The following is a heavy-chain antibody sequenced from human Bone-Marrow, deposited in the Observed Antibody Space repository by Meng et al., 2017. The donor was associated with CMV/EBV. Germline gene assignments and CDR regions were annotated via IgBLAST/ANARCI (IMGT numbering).Heavy chain of an antibody. Sequence: GESLKISCAATGYPVSANLMMWVRQAPGKGLEWVSIMFGDGRRFYADSVKGRFTVSGDDSNNTLDLQMNSLRAEDTAVYYCNSNHAAYWGQGTLVTVSS. CDR2: MFGDGRR. CDR3: NSNHAAY. CDR1: GYPVSANL. D-gene: IGHD1-14*01. J-gene: IGHJ4*02. V-gene: IGHV3-53*01.